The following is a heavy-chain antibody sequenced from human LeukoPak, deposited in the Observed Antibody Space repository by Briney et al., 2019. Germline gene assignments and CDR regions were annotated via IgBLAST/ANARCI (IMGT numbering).Heavy chain of an antibody. Sequence: PSETLSLTCAVYGGSFSGYYWSWIRQPPGKGLEWIGEINHSGSTNYNPSLKSRVTISVDTSKNQFSLKLSSVTAADTAVYYCARGPRIAAAGLVWFDPWGQGTLVTVSS. CDR2: INHSGST. V-gene: IGHV4-34*01. CDR3: ARGPRIAAAGLVWFDP. J-gene: IGHJ5*02. D-gene: IGHD6-13*01. CDR1: GGSFSGYY.